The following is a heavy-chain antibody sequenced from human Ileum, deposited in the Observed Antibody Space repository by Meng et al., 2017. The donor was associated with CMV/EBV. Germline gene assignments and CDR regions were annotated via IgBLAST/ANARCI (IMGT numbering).Heavy chain of an antibody. CDR2: INHSGST. CDR3: ARDKSRIQLWLGSYYYGMDV. D-gene: IGHD5-18*01. J-gene: IGHJ6*02. Sequence: SETLSLTCAVYGGSFSGYYWSWIRQPPGKGLEWIGEINHSGSTNYNPSLKSRVTISVDTSKNQSSLKLSSVTAADTAVYYCARDKSRIQLWLGSYYYGMDVWGQGTTVTVSS. CDR1: GGSFSGYY. V-gene: IGHV4-34*01.